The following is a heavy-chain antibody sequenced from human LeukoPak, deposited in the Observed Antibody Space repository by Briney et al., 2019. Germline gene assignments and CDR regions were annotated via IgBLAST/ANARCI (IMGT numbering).Heavy chain of an antibody. Sequence: SETLSLTCTVSGGSISSYYWSWIRQPPGKGLEWIGYIYDSGTTNYNPSLKTRVSISVDTSKNQSSLKLTSVTAADTAVYYCARADFWSGYLFDYWGQGTLVTVSS. J-gene: IGHJ4*02. V-gene: IGHV4-59*01. D-gene: IGHD3-3*01. CDR1: GGSISSYY. CDR2: IYDSGTT. CDR3: ARADFWSGYLFDY.